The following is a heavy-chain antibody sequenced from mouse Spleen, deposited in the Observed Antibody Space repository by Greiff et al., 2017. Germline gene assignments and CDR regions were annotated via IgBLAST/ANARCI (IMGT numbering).Heavy chain of an antibody. CDR3: ASRYYDAMDY. CDR1: GFSLTSYG. CDR2: IWSGGST. Sequence: VKLVESGPGLVQPSQSLSITCTVSGFSLTSYGVHWVRQSPGKGLEWLGVIWSGGSTDYNAAFISRLSISKDNSKSQVFFKMNSLQADDTAIYYCASRYYDAMDYWGQGTSVTVSS. D-gene: IGHD2-12*01. V-gene: IGHV2-2*01. J-gene: IGHJ4*01.